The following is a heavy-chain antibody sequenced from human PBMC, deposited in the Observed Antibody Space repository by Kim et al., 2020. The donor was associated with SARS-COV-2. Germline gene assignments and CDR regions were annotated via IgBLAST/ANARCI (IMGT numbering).Heavy chain of an antibody. V-gene: IGHV3-43*01. J-gene: IGHJ6*02. D-gene: IGHD3-10*01. CDR3: AKDGSFYGSGRPGYYYYYYGMDV. Sequence: GGSLRLSCAASGFTFDDYTMHWVRQAPGKGLEWVSLISWDGGSTYYADSVKGRFTISRDNSKNSLYLQMNSLRTEDTALYYCAKDGSFYGSGRPGYYYYYYGMDVWGQGTTVTVSS. CDR2: ISWDGGST. CDR1: GFTFDDYT.